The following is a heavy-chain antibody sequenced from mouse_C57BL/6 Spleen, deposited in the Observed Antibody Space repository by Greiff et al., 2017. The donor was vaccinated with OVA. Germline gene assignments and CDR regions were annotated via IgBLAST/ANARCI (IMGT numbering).Heavy chain of an antibody. D-gene: IGHD4-1*01. CDR2: IWRGGST. CDR3: AKNGGLGRGYFDV. J-gene: IGHJ1*03. Sequence: VQLQQSGPGLVQPSQSLSITCTVSGFSLTSYGVHWVRQSPGKGLEWLGVIWRGGSTDYNAAFMSRLSITKDNSKSQVFFKMNSLQADDTAIYDCAKNGGLGRGYFDVWGTGTTVTVSS. CDR1: GFSLTSYG. V-gene: IGHV2-5*01.